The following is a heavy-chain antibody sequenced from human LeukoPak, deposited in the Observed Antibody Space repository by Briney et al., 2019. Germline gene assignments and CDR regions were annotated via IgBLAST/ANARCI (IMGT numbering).Heavy chain of an antibody. Sequence: SVKVSCKASGGTFSSYAISWVRQAPGQGLEWMGGINYIFGTANYAQKFQGRVTITADESTSTAYMELSSLRSEDTAVYYCARALAYCGGDCYLLNYWGQGTLVTVSS. CDR2: INYIFGTA. CDR3: ARALAYCGGDCYLLNY. CDR1: GGTFSSYA. J-gene: IGHJ4*02. D-gene: IGHD2-21*01. V-gene: IGHV1-69*13.